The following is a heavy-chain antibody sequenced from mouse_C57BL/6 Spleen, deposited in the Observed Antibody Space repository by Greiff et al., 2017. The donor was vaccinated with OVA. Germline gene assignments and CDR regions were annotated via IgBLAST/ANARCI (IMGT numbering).Heavy chain of an antibody. CDR1: GYTFTSYW. CDR3: APYYGSIFDY. Sequence: VQLQQPGAELVKPGASVKLSCKASGYTFTSYWMQWVKQRPGQGLEWIGEIDPSDSYTNYNQKFKGKATLTVDTSSSTAYMQLSSLTSEDSAVYYCAPYYGSIFDYWGQGTTLTVSS. CDR2: IDPSDSYT. V-gene: IGHV1-50*01. J-gene: IGHJ2*01. D-gene: IGHD1-1*01.